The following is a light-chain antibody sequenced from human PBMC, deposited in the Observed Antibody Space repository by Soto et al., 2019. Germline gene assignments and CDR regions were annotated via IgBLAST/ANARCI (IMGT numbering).Light chain of an antibody. Sequence: AIQLTQSPSSLSASVGDRVTLTCRASQGISTALAWYQQKPGKAPNLLIFDASKLESGVPSRFSGSGSGTDFTLTISSLQPEDYATHYCHQFKSYPITFGQGTRLEI. CDR3: HQFKSYPIT. CDR2: DAS. CDR1: QGISTA. J-gene: IGKJ5*01. V-gene: IGKV1-13*02.